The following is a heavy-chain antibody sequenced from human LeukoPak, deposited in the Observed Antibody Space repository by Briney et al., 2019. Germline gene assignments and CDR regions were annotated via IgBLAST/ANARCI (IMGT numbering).Heavy chain of an antibody. J-gene: IGHJ4*02. Sequence: ASVKVSCKASGYTFTGYYMHWVRQAPGQGLEWMGWINPNSGGTNYAQKFQGRVTMTRDTSISTAYMELSRLRSDDTAVYYCARDAYPGDDDSSGYSYLWGQGTLVTVSS. V-gene: IGHV1-2*02. D-gene: IGHD3-22*01. CDR3: ARDAYPGDDDSSGYSYL. CDR1: GYTFTGYY. CDR2: INPNSGGT.